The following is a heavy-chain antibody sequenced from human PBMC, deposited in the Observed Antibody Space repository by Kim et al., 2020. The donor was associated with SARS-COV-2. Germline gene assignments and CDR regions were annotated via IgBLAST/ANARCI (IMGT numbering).Heavy chain of an antibody. CDR2: ISSNGGST. CDR3: VILGWLLFDEVGPRDFDY. Sequence: GGSLRLSCSASGFTFSSYAMHWVRQAPGKGLEYVSAISSNGGSTYYADSVKGRFTISRDNSKNTLYLQMSSLRAEDTAVYYCVILGWLLFDEVGPRDFDYWGQGTLVTVSS. J-gene: IGHJ4*02. CDR1: GFTFSSYA. D-gene: IGHD3-9*01. V-gene: IGHV3-64D*09.